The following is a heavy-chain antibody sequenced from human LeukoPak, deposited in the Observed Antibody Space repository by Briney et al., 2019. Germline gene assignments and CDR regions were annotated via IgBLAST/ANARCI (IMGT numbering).Heavy chain of an antibody. CDR3: ARVLPHSSGWYGYYFEY. Sequence: SETLSLTCTVSGGSISSSTYYWGWIRQPPGKGLEWTGSIYYSGSTYYNPSLKSRVTISVDTSKNQFSLKLSSVTAADTALYYCARVLPHSSGWYGYYFEYWGQGTLVTVSS. CDR2: IYYSGST. V-gene: IGHV4-39*07. CDR1: GGSISSSTYY. D-gene: IGHD6-19*01. J-gene: IGHJ4*02.